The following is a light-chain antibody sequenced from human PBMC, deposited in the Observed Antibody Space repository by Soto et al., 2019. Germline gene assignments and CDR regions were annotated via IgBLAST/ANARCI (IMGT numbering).Light chain of an antibody. V-gene: IGKV3-20*01. J-gene: IGKJ1*01. CDR2: GAS. CDR3: QQYGTSPWT. Sequence: EIVLTQSPGTLSLSPGESATLSCRASQSVRNYLAWYQQRPGQAPRLLIYGASTRATGIPDRFSGSGSGTDFTLTISRLEPEDFAVYYCQQYGTSPWTFGQGTKVEI. CDR1: QSVRNY.